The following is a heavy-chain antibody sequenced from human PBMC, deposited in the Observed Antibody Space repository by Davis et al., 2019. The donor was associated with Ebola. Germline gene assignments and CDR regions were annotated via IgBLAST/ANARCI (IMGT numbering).Heavy chain of an antibody. Sequence: AASVKVSCKASGYTFTSYDITWVRQATGQGLEWMGWMNPNNDNTGYAQKFQGRVTMTRNTSISTAYMELSSLRSEDTAVYYCAFGPSSSSFVYWGQGTLVTVSS. D-gene: IGHD6-6*01. CDR1: GYTFTSYD. V-gene: IGHV1-8*01. CDR3: AFGPSSSSFVY. J-gene: IGHJ4*02. CDR2: MNPNNDNT.